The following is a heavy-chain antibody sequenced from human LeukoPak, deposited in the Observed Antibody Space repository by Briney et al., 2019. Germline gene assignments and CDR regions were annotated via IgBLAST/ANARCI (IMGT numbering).Heavy chain of an antibody. CDR1: GGTFSSYA. Sequence: ASVKVSCKASGGTFSSYAISWVRQAPGQGLEWMGRIIPILGIANYAQKFQGRVTITADKSTSTAYMELSSLRSEDTAVYYCATGYCSITSCSSFDFWGQGTLVTVSS. V-gene: IGHV1-69*04. CDR2: IIPILGIA. D-gene: IGHD2-2*03. J-gene: IGHJ4*02. CDR3: ATGYCSITSCSSFDF.